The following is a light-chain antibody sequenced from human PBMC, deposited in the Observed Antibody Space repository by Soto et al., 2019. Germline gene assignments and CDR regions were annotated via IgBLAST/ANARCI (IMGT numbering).Light chain of an antibody. V-gene: IGKV3-11*01. Sequence: ETVLTQSPATLSLSPGERATLSCRASQSVSRYLAWYQQKPGQAPRLLIYDASNRASGIPARFSGSGSGTAFTLTISSLEPEDFAVYYCQQRNNWLTFGGGTKVEIK. CDR2: DAS. CDR1: QSVSRY. J-gene: IGKJ4*01. CDR3: QQRNNWLT.